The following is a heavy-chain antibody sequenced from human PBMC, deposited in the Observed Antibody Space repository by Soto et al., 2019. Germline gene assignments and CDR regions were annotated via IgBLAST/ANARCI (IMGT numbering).Heavy chain of an antibody. J-gene: IGHJ6*02. Sequence: PSVTLCLTCAVAGGSIISGGYSWSWIRQPPGKGLEWIGYIFHSGSPYYNPSLKSRVTISVDRSKNQFSLKLSSVTAADTAVYYCARAHYGDYGYGMDVWGQGTTVTVSS. V-gene: IGHV4-30-2*01. CDR3: ARAHYGDYGYGMDV. D-gene: IGHD4-17*01. CDR1: GGSIISGGYS. CDR2: IFHSGSP.